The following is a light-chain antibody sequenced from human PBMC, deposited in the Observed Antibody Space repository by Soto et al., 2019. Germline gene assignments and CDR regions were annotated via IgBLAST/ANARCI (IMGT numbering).Light chain of an antibody. CDR2: DAS. Sequence: DIQMTQSPSSLSASVGDRVTITCQASQDISSYLNWYQQKPGKAPKLLIYDASNLETGVPSRFSGGGSGTDYTFTISSLQPEDIATYYCQQYDDLPPPFGQGTRLEIK. J-gene: IGKJ5*01. V-gene: IGKV1-33*01. CDR1: QDISSY. CDR3: QQYDDLPPP.